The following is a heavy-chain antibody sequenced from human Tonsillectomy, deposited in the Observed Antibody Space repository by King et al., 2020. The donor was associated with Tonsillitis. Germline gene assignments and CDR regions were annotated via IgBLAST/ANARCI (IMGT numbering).Heavy chain of an antibody. CDR2: ISVIPSPI. CDR1: GFTLSTYS. J-gene: IGHJ4*02. V-gene: IGHV3-48*01. D-gene: IGHD1-20*01. CDR3: ARDHNCAFDY. Sequence: VQLVESGGGLVQPGGSLRLSCVASGFTLSTYSINWVRQAPGKGLEWVSYISVIPSPITYADSVKGRFTISRDNAKNSLYLQMNSLRAEDTAVYYCARDHNCAFDYWGQGLLVTVSS.